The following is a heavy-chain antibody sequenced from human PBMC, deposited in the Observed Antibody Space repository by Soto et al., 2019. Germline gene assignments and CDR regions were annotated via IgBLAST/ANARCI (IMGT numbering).Heavy chain of an antibody. V-gene: IGHV4-59*08. Sequence: SETLSLTCTVSGGSISGYYWSWLRQPPGKGLEWIGYIYNIGSTNYNPSLRSRVTMSIDTSQEQFSLKVSSVTAADTAVYYCARLGGYCSGSNCYGYYGMDVWGQGTTVTVSS. CDR1: GGSISGYY. D-gene: IGHD2-2*01. J-gene: IGHJ6*02. CDR3: ARLGGYCSGSNCYGYYGMDV. CDR2: IYNIGST.